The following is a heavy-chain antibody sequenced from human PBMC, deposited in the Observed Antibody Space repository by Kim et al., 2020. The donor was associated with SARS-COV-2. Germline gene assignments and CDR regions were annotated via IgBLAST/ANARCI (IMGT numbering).Heavy chain of an antibody. CDR2: IYYSGST. D-gene: IGHD3-10*01. CDR1: GGSISSSSYY. Sequence: SETLSLTCTVSGGSISSSSYYWGWIRQPPGKGLEWIGSIYYSGSTYYNPSLKSRVTISVDTSKNQFSLKLSSVTAADTAVYYCARHGRTYYALYCFDYWGQGTLVTVSS. V-gene: IGHV4-39*01. CDR3: ARHGRTYYALYCFDY. J-gene: IGHJ4*02.